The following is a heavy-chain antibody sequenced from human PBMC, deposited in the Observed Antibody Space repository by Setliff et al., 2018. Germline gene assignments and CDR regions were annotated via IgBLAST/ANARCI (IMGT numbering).Heavy chain of an antibody. Sequence: GASVKVSCKASGGNFKNYPISWVRQAPGHGLEWMGWISPYTGNTFYAPQFQGRVIMTTDTSTKTAYMDLRSLRSDDTAVYYCERLVRYCTTTSCQRTSGDDFWGQGTLVTVSS. CDR1: GGNFKNYP. CDR3: ERLVRYCTTTSCQRTSGDDF. V-gene: IGHV1-18*01. CDR2: ISPYTGNT. J-gene: IGHJ4*02. D-gene: IGHD2-2*01.